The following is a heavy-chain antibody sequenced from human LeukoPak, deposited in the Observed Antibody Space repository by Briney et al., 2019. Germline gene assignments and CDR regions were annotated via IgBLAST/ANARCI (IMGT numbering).Heavy chain of an antibody. CDR1: GFSFKDYW. Sequence: GGSLRLSCAASGFSFKDYWMSWVRQAPGKGLEWVANIKQDGSEKYYVDSVKGRFTISRDNAKNSLYLQMNSLRAEDTAVYYCARDDPNWGGGLGAFDIWGQGTMVTVSS. CDR3: ARDDPNWGGGLGAFDI. D-gene: IGHD7-27*01. V-gene: IGHV3-7*01. J-gene: IGHJ3*02. CDR2: IKQDGSEK.